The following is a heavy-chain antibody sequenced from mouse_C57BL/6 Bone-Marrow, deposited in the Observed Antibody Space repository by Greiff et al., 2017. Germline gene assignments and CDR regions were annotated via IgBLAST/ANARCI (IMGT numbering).Heavy chain of an antibody. D-gene: IGHD3-3*01. J-gene: IGHJ2*01. CDR3: AREGTVYYFDY. CDR2: IYPRSGNT. V-gene: IGHV1-81*01. CDR1: GYTFTSYG. Sequence: VKLMESGAELARPGASVKLSCKASGYTFTSYGISWVKQRTGQGLEWIGEIYPRSGNTYYNEKFKGKATLTADKSSSTAYMELRSLTSEDSAVYFCAREGTVYYFDYWGQGTTLTVSS.